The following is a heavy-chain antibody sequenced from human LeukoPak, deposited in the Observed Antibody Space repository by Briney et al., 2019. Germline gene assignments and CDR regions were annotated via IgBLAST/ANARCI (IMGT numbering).Heavy chain of an antibody. CDR3: ARDFYLTHAFDI. J-gene: IGHJ3*02. Sequence: GGSLRLSCAASGFTFSSYAMSWVRQAPGKGLEWVSVIYSGGSTYYADSVKGRFTISRDNSKNTLYLQMNSLRAEDTAVYYCARDFYLTHAFDIWGQGTMVTVSS. D-gene: IGHD3-3*01. CDR2: IYSGGST. CDR1: GFTFSSYA. V-gene: IGHV3-53*01.